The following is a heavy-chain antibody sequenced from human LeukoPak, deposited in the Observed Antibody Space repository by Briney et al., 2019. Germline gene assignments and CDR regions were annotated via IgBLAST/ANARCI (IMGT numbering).Heavy chain of an antibody. V-gene: IGHV1-69*04. CDR1: GGTFSSYA. Sequence: SVKVSCKASGGTFSSYAISWVRQAPGQGLEWMGRIIPILGIANYAQKFQGRVTITADKSTSTAYMELSSLRSEDTAVYYCARGRTGYAMGLDYFNYWGQGTLVTVFS. CDR2: IIPILGIA. D-gene: IGHD5-12*01. J-gene: IGHJ4*02. CDR3: ARGRTGYAMGLDYFNY.